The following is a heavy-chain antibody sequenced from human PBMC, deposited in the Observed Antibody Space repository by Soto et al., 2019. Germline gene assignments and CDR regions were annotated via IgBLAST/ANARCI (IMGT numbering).Heavy chain of an antibody. CDR3: AKDALLTGYYYDY. CDR1: GFTFSSYG. Sequence: GGSLRLSCAASGFTFSSYGMHWVRQAPGKGLEWVAVISSDGSNKYYADSVKGRFTISRDNSKNTLYLQMNSLRAEDTAVYYGAKDALLTGYYYDYWGQGTLVTVSS. V-gene: IGHV3-30*18. J-gene: IGHJ4*02. D-gene: IGHD3-9*01. CDR2: ISSDGSNK.